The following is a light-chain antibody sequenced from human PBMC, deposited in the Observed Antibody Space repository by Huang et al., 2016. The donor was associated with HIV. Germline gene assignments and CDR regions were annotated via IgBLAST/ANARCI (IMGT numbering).Light chain of an antibody. V-gene: IGKV3-11*01. J-gene: IGKJ3*01. CDR1: QSVDRD. CDR3: QQRSNWPPG. CDR2: DAS. Sequence: EIVLTQSPATLSLSPGERATLSCRASQSVDRDLAWYQQRPGQAPRLLIHDASNRATGIPARFSGSWSGTDFTLTISGLEPEDFAVYYCQQRSNWPPGFGPGTRVEIK.